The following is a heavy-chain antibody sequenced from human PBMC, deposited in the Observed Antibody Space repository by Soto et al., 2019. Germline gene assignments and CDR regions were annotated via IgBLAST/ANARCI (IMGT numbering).Heavy chain of an antibody. D-gene: IGHD3-10*01. CDR3: ARPLRAMVRGVPKRGGYYYYMDV. V-gene: IGHV4-34*01. J-gene: IGHJ6*03. CDR1: GGSFSGYY. CDR2: INHSGST. Sequence: SETLSLTCAVYGGSFSGYYWSWIRQPPGKGLEWMGEINHSGSTNYNPSLKSRVTISVDTSKNQFSLKLSSVTAADTAVYYCARPLRAMVRGVPKRGGYYYYMDVWGKGTTVTVSS.